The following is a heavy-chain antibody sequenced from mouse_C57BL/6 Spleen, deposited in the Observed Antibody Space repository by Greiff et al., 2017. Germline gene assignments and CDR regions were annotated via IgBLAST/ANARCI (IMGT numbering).Heavy chain of an antibody. J-gene: IGHJ2*01. CDR2: IDPSDSET. V-gene: IGHV1-52*01. CDR3: ARWESNSYFDY. D-gene: IGHD2-5*01. CDR1: GYTFTSYW. Sequence: QVQLQQPGAELVRPGSSVKLSCKASGYTFTSYWMHWVKQRPIQGLEWIGNIDPSDSETHYNQKFKDKATLTVDKSSSTAYMQLSSLTSEDSAVYYCARWESNSYFDYWGQGTTLTVSS.